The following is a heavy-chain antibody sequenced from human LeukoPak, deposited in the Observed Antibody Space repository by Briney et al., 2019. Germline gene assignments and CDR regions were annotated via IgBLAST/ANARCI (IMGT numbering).Heavy chain of an antibody. V-gene: IGHV3-7*01. J-gene: IGHJ4*02. CDR1: GFTFSSYW. CDR2: IKQDGSEK. D-gene: IGHD3-9*01. CDR3: ARGYYDILTGYDY. Sequence: GGSLRLSCAASGFTFSSYWMSWVRQAPGKGLEWVANIKQDGSEKYYVDSVKGRFTISRDNAKNSLYLQMNSLRAEDTAVYYCARGYYDILTGYDYWGQGTLVTVSS.